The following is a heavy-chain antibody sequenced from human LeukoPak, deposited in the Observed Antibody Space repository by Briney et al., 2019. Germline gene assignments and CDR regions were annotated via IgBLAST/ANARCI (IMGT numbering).Heavy chain of an antibody. J-gene: IGHJ5*02. D-gene: IGHD6-19*01. CDR3: ARDVGYSSVLKSWFDP. CDR2: ISYDGSNK. Sequence: GGSLRLSCAASGFTFNSYWMNWVRQAPGKGLEWVAVISYDGSNKYYADSVKGRFTISRDNSKNTLYLQMNSLRAEDTAVYYCARDVGYSSVLKSWFDPWGQGTLVTVSS. V-gene: IGHV3-30-3*01. CDR1: GFTFNSYW.